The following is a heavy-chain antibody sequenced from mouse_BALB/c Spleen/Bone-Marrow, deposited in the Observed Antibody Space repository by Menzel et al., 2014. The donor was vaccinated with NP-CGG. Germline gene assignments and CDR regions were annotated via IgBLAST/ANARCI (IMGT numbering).Heavy chain of an antibody. Sequence: EVQLQQFGPELVKPGASVKASCKASGYTFISYNMYWVKQSHGKSFEWTGYVDPYNGNTNYNQRFKGKATLTVDMSSTTPYVQLNSLTSEEAAVYYCARDGITTKCDYALDYLGQGTSVTVTS. CDR3: ARDGITTKCDYALDY. J-gene: IGHJ4*01. D-gene: IGHD1-1*01. CDR2: VDPYNGNT. V-gene: IGHV1S135*01. CDR1: GYTFISYN.